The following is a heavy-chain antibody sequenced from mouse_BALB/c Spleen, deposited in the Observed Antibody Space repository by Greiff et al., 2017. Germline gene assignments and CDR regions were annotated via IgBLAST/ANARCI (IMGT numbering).Heavy chain of an antibody. CDR1: GFTFSSYA. J-gene: IGHJ4*01. CDR3: ARGRIYYYGSSSNYAMDY. V-gene: IGHV5-6-5*01. CDR2: ISSGGST. D-gene: IGHD1-1*01. Sequence: EVKLVESGGGLVKPGGSLKLSCAASGFTFSSYAMSWVRQTPEKRLEWVASISSGGSTYYPDSVKGRFTISRDNARNILYLQMSSLRSEDTAMYYCARGRIYYYGSSSNYAMDYWGQGTSVTVSS.